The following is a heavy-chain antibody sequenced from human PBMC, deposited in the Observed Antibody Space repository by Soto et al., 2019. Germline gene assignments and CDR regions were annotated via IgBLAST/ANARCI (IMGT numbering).Heavy chain of an antibody. CDR1: GFTFSSYA. D-gene: IGHD2-15*01. CDR2: ISGSGGST. Sequence: EVQLLESGGGLVQPGGSLRLSCAASGFTFSSYAMSWVRQAPGKGLEWVSAISGSGGSTYYADSVKGRFTLSRDNSKNTLYLQMNSLRAEDTAVYYCAKDFALYCSGGSCYSGAFDIWGQGTMVTVSS. CDR3: AKDFALYCSGGSCYSGAFDI. J-gene: IGHJ3*02. V-gene: IGHV3-23*01.